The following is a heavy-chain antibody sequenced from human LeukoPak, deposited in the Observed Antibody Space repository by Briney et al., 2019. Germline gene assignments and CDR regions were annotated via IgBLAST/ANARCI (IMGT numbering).Heavy chain of an antibody. CDR2: ISSSSTI. D-gene: IGHD2-15*01. V-gene: IGHV3-48*01. Sequence: GGSLRLSCAASGFTFSSYSMNWVRQAPGKGLEWVSYISSSSTIYYADSVKGRFTISRDNAKNSLYLQMNSLRAEDTAVYYCARGQGYCSGGSCHHDYWGQGTLVTVSS. CDR3: ARGQGYCSGGSCHHDY. J-gene: IGHJ4*02. CDR1: GFTFSSYS.